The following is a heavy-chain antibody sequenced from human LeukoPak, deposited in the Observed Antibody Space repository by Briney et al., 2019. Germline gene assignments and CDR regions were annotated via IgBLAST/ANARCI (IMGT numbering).Heavy chain of an antibody. J-gene: IGHJ4*02. D-gene: IGHD3-10*01. V-gene: IGHV3-30*02. Sequence: PGGSLRLSCATSGFVFSDYGIHWVRQAPGKGLEWVAFIRYDGSNKYYSDSVKGRFTISRDNSKNTLYLQMNSLRAEDTAVYYCAKDMTPFFYGSGRDYFDYWGQGTLVTVSS. CDR1: GFVFSDYG. CDR3: AKDMTPFFYGSGRDYFDY. CDR2: IRYDGSNK.